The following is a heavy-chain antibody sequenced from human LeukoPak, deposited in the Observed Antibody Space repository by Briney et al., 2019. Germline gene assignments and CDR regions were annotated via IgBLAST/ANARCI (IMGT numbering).Heavy chain of an antibody. J-gene: IGHJ3*02. V-gene: IGHV3-21*01. CDR1: GFTLRSYS. CDR3: AREAEEAFDI. CDR2: ISDSDNSM. Sequence: GGSLRLSCAASGFTLRSYSMNWVRQAPGKGLEWVSSISDSDNSMYYANSVKGRFTISRDNTKNSLYLQMNSLRAEDTAVYYCAREAEEAFDIWGQGTMVTVSS. D-gene: IGHD1-14*01.